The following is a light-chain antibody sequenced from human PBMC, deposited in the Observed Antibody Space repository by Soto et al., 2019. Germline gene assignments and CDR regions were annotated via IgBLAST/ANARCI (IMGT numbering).Light chain of an antibody. CDR3: QQSYILPLT. V-gene: IGKV1-39*01. Sequence: DIQMTQAPSSLSASVGDRVTITCRASEKIRRYLNWYQVKSGEAPKNLLYGASSFQTGVPSRFSGSGSGTDFPLTISGLHPEDFAPYYCQQSYILPLTFGGGTKVDI. CDR2: GAS. CDR1: EKIRRY. J-gene: IGKJ4*01.